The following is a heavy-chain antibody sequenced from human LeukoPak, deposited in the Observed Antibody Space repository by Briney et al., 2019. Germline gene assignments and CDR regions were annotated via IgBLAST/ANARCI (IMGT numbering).Heavy chain of an antibody. D-gene: IGHD3-16*01. J-gene: IGHJ3*02. V-gene: IGHV3-23*01. CDR3: ARWGRDLDAFDI. Sequence: HTGGSLRLSCAASGFIFSTYTMNWVRQAPGKGLEWVSAISGGGGGTYYADSVKGRFTISRDNSKNTLYLQMNSLRAEDTAVYYCARWGRDLDAFDIWGQGTMVTVSS. CDR2: ISGGGGGT. CDR1: GFIFSTYT.